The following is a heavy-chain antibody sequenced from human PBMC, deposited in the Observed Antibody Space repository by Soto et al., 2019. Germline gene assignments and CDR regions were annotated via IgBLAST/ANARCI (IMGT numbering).Heavy chain of an antibody. CDR1: GFTFGDFA. CDR2: IRSKAYGGTT. V-gene: IGHV3-49*03. J-gene: IGHJ3*02. CDR3: TREKYYDFWSGYYMSRDAFDI. D-gene: IGHD3-3*01. Sequence: PGGSLRLSCTASGFTFGDFAMSWFRQAPGKGLEWVGFIRSKAYGGTTEYAASVKGRFTISRDDSKSIAYLQMNSLKTEDTAVYYCTREKYYDFWSGYYMSRDAFDIWGQGTMVTVSS.